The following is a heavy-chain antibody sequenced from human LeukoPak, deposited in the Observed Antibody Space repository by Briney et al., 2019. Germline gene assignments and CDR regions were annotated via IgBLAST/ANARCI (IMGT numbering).Heavy chain of an antibody. CDR1: GFTLSSYA. J-gene: IGHJ6*03. V-gene: IGHV3-23*01. CDR3: AKNRVETPYYYYYYMDV. Sequence: GGSLRLSCAASGFTLSSYAMSWVRQAPGKGLEWVSAISGSGGSTYYADSVKGRFTISRDNSKNTLYLQMNSLRAEDTAVYYCAKNRVETPYYYYYYMDVWGKGTTVTVSS. CDR2: ISGSGGST. D-gene: IGHD3-10*01.